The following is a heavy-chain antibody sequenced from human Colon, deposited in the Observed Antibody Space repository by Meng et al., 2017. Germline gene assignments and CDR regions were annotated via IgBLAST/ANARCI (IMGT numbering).Heavy chain of an antibody. CDR2: IHSSGNT. D-gene: IGHD2-2*01. V-gene: IGHV4-30-4*01. CDR1: GGSLNSADYY. Sequence: QVQLQESGPGVVKPSQTLSLTCTISGGSLNSADYYWNCIPQSPGKGLEWLGYIHSSGNTAYTPSLKSRLTMSLDTSKNQFSLRLTSVTAADTAVYYCARNPVIPDARTFDFWGQGALVTVSS. CDR3: ARNPVIPDARTFDF. J-gene: IGHJ4*02.